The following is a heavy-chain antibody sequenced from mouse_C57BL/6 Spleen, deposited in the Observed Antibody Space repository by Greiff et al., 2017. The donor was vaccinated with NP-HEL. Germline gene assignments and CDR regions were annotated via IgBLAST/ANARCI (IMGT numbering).Heavy chain of an antibody. CDR2: INPNNGGT. V-gene: IGHV1-18*01. Sequence: EVQLQQSGPELVKPGASVTIPCTASGYTFTDYNMDWVKQSPGKSLEWIGDINPNNGGTIYNQKFKGKATLTVDKSSSTDYMEIRSLTSEDTAVYYCARTYYYGSSPWFADWGQGTLVTVSA. CDR1: GYTFTDYN. CDR3: ARTYYYGSSPWFAD. D-gene: IGHD1-1*01. J-gene: IGHJ3*01.